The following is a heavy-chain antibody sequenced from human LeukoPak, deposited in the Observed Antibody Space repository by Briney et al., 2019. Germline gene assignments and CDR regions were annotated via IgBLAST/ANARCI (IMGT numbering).Heavy chain of an antibody. Sequence: SETLSLTCAVYGGSFSGYYWSWIRQPPGKGLEWIGEINHSGSTNYNPSLKSRVTISVDTSKNQFSLKLSSVTAADTAVYYCARKGGRRGIVGATKVDYWGQGTLVTVSS. V-gene: IGHV4-34*01. CDR1: GGSFSGYY. D-gene: IGHD1-26*01. CDR3: ARKGGRRGIVGATKVDY. J-gene: IGHJ4*02. CDR2: INHSGST.